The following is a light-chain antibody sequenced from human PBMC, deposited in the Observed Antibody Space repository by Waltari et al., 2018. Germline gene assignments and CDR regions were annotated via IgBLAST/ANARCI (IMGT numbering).Light chain of an antibody. CDR2: EDT. Sequence: QSAPTQPASVSGSPGQSTTIPRTVTTSDIASFNLVPWYQRHPGKAPKLLIYEDTKRPSGASNRFSGSKSDNTASLTISGLQAEDEAEYYCCSYRGGGTFRFGGGTRLTVL. CDR1: TSDIASFNL. J-gene: IGLJ2*01. CDR3: CSYRGGGTFR. V-gene: IGLV2-23*02.